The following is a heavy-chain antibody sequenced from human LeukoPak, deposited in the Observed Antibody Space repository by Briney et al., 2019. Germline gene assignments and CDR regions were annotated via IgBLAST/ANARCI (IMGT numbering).Heavy chain of an antibody. V-gene: IGHV3-53*01. CDR2: IYSGGST. J-gene: IGHJ6*02. D-gene: IGHD4-11*01. Sequence: HSGGSLRLFCAASGFTVSSNYMSWVRQAPGKGLEWVSVIYSGGSTYYADSVKGRFTISRDNSKNTLYLQMNSLRAEDTAVYYCARDRTVTKQDYYGMDVWGQGTTVTVSS. CDR3: ARDRTVTKQDYYGMDV. CDR1: GFTVSSNY.